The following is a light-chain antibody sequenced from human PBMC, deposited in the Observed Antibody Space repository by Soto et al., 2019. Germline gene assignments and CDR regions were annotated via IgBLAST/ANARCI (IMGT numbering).Light chain of an antibody. CDR2: SNI. V-gene: IGLV1-44*01. CDR1: SSNIGSNT. CDR3: AAWDDSLNGHYV. Sequence: QSVLTQPPSASGTPGQRVTISCSGSSSNIGSNTVNWYQQLPGTAPKLLIYSNIQRPSGVPDRFSGSKSGTSASLAISGLQSEDEADYYCAAWDDSLNGHYVFGTGTKLTVL. J-gene: IGLJ1*01.